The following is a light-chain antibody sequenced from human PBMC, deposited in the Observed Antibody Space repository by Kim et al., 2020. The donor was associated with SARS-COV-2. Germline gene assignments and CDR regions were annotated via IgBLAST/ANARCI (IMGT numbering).Light chain of an antibody. Sequence: DIQMTQSPSSLSASVGDRVTMTCRASQDISIYLAWYQQKPGKAPKLLIYDASRLQSGVPSRFSGSGSGTDFTLTIRSLQPEDVATYYCHKYNSAPWTFGQGTKVDIK. CDR3: HKYNSAPWT. CDR1: QDISIY. V-gene: IGKV1-27*01. CDR2: DAS. J-gene: IGKJ1*01.